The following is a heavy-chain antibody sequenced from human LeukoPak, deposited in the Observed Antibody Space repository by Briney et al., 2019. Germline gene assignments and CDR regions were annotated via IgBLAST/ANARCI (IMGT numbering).Heavy chain of an antibody. CDR1: GFTFHEYT. J-gene: IGHJ4*02. D-gene: IGHD2-2*01. CDR2: ISWDGGTR. V-gene: IGHV3-43*01. Sequence: GGSLRLSCEASGFTFHEYTMHWVRQAPGRGLEWVSLISWDGGTRIYADSVKGRFTISRDNAKNSLYLQMNSLRVEDTALYYCARDPTGYCSSTSCYGVYYWGQGTLVTVSS. CDR3: ARDPTGYCSSTSCYGVYY.